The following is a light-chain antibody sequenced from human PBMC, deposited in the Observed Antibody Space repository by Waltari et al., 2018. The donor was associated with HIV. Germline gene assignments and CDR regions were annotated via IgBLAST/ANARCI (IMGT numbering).Light chain of an antibody. Sequence: QTVLTQPPSASGTPGQRVNISCSGGSSKTGSHPVNWYRQFPGEDPKLLIYTNIQRPSGVPDRFSGSKSGTSASLAISGLQSEDEADFYCAVWDDSLRSVLFGGGTRLTVL. CDR2: TNI. CDR1: SSKTGSHP. CDR3: AVWDDSLRSVL. V-gene: IGLV1-44*01. J-gene: IGLJ3*02.